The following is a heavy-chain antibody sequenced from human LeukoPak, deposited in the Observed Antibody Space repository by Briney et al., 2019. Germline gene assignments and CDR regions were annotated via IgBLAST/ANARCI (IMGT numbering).Heavy chain of an antibody. CDR2: IYYSGST. CDR1: GGSISSSSYY. J-gene: IGHJ4*02. Sequence: SETLSLTCTVSGGSISSSSYYWGWIRQPPGKGLEWIGSIYYSGSTYYNPSLKSRVTISVDTSKNQLSLKLSSVTAADTAAYYCARRGDGYNSPRFDYWGQGTLVTVSS. V-gene: IGHV4-39*01. D-gene: IGHD5-24*01. CDR3: ARRGDGYNSPRFDY.